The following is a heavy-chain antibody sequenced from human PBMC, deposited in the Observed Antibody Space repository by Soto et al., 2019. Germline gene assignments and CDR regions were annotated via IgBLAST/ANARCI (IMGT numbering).Heavy chain of an antibody. J-gene: IGHJ6*02. Sequence: HPGGFVKLSSEAFGGSCGAYGMHWVRQAKGKGLEWVAVISHDGTKTYYSDSVKGRFTVSRDNSKNMLYVQMVSLRPDDTAVYSCAKDRRDGYTTCSRCYGVDVWGQGTTVTVSS. V-gene: IGHV3-30*18. CDR3: AKDRRDGYTTCSRCYGVDV. D-gene: IGHD5-18*01. CDR1: GGSCGAYG. CDR2: ISHDGTKT.